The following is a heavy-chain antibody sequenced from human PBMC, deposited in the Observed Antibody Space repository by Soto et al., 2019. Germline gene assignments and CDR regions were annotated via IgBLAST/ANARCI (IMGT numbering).Heavy chain of an antibody. J-gene: IGHJ4*02. V-gene: IGHV4-39*01. CDR3: APRPTIVLMVYARDY. Sequence: SETLSLTCTVSGGSISSSSYYWGWIRQPPGKGLEWIGSIYYSGSTYYNPSLKSRVTISVDTSKNQFSLKLSSVTAADTAVYCCAPRPTIVLMVYARDYWGQGTLVTASS. CDR2: IYYSGST. D-gene: IGHD2-8*01. CDR1: GGSISSSSYY.